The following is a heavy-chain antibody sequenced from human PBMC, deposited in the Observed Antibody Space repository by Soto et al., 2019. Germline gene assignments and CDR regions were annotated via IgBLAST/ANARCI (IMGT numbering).Heavy chain of an antibody. CDR1: GGSISSGGYY. CDR3: ARYYDSSGYYWCYFDY. CDR2: IYYSGST. V-gene: IGHV4-31*03. Sequence: QVQLQESGPGLVKPSQTLSLTCTVSGGSISSGGYYWSWIRQHPGKGLEWIGYIYYSGSTYYNPSLKLRVTISVDTSKNQFALKLSSVTAADTAVYYCARYYDSSGYYWCYFDYLCQGTLVTVSS. D-gene: IGHD3-22*01. J-gene: IGHJ4*02.